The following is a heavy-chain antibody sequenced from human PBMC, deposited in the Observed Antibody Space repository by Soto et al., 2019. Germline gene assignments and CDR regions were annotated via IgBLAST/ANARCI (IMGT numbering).Heavy chain of an antibody. V-gene: IGHV1-2*02. CDR2: INPNSGGT. CDR1: SYTFTGYY. Sequence: SGKVSFKASSYTFTGYYMHWVRQAPGQGLEWMGWINPNSGGTNYAQKFQGRVTMTRDTSISTAYMELSRLRSDDTAVYYCARVGYSYGYYFDYWGQGTMVTV. J-gene: IGHJ4*02. D-gene: IGHD5-18*01. CDR3: ARVGYSYGYYFDY.